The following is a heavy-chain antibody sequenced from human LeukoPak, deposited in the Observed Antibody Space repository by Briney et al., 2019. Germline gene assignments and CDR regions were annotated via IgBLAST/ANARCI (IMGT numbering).Heavy chain of an antibody. J-gene: IGHJ4*02. CDR1: GNTFSGSY. D-gene: IGHD4-17*01. Sequence: GASVKVSCKGSGNTFSGSYVHWVRQAPEQGLEWLGWIDPNSAGTNTNYAQKFQDRVTFTKDASVSTAYMELSRLTTDDTAVYYCARDGMGPTSTTGDYWGQGTLVTVSS. CDR2: IDPNSAGTNT. V-gene: IGHV1-2*02. CDR3: ARDGMGPTSTTGDY.